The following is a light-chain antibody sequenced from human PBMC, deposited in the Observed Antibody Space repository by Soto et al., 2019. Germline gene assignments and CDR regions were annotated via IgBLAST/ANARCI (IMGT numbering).Light chain of an antibody. V-gene: IGKV1-39*01. J-gene: IGKJ1*01. CDR1: QSISSY. Sequence: QRTHSPSSLFASVEDRVTITCPASQSISSYLNWYQQKPGKAPKLLIYAASSVQSRVPSRFSGSGSGTDFTLTISSLQPEDFATYYCQQSYSTLWTFGQGTKVDIK. CDR3: QQSYSTLWT. CDR2: AAS.